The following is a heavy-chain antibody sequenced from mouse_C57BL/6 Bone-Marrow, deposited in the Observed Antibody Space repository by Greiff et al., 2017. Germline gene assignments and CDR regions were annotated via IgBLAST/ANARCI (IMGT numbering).Heavy chain of an antibody. V-gene: IGHV5-4*01. D-gene: IGHD2-4*01. J-gene: IGHJ2*01. Sequence: EVQLQESGGGLVKPGGSLKLSCAASGFTFSSYAMSWVRQTPEKRLEWVATISDGGSYTYYPDNVKGRFTISRDNAKNNLYLQMSHLKSEDTAMYHCARDPIYYDYDGFPYYFDYWGQGTTLTVSS. CDR2: ISDGGSYT. CDR1: GFTFSSYA. CDR3: ARDPIYYDYDGFPYYFDY.